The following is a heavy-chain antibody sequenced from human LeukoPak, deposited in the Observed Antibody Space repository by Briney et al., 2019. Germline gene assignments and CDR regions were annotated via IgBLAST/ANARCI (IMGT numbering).Heavy chain of an antibody. CDR2: INSDGSST. V-gene: IGHV3-74*01. CDR1: GFTFSSYW. CDR3: AKGDIVVVVAATHLDY. D-gene: IGHD2-15*01. Sequence: PGGSLRLSCAASGFTFSSYWMHWVRQAPGKGLVWVSRINSDGSSTSYADSVKGRFTISRDNAKNTLYLQMNSLRAEDTAVYYCAKGDIVVVVAATHLDYWGQGTLVTVSS. J-gene: IGHJ4*02.